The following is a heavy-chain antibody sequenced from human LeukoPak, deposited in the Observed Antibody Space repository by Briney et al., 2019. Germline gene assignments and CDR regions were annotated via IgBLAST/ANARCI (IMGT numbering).Heavy chain of an antibody. CDR1: GGTFSSYA. CDR2: IIPIFGTA. CDR3: ARGKVRAAHTGGYYYYYMDV. V-gene: IGHV1-69*13. Sequence: SVKVSCKASGGTFSSYAISWVRQAPGQGLEWMGGIIPIFGTANYAQKFQGRVTITADESTSTAYMELSSLRSEDTAVYCCARGKVRAAHTGGYYYYYMDVWGKGTTVTVSS. D-gene: IGHD1-14*01. J-gene: IGHJ6*03.